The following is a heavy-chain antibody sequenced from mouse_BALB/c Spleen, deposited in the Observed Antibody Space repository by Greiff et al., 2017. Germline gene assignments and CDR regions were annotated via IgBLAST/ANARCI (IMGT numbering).Heavy chain of an antibody. J-gene: IGHJ3*01. CDR1: GYTFTDYA. CDR3: ARGGGYPFAY. Sequence: QVQLKQSGPELVRPGVSVKISCKGSGYTFTDYAMHWVKQSHAKSLEWIGVISTYYGNTNYNQKFKGKATMTVDKSSSTAYMGLARLTSEDSAILYCARGGGYPFAYWGQGTLVTVSA. D-gene: IGHD2-2*01. CDR2: ISTYYGNT. V-gene: IGHV1-67*01.